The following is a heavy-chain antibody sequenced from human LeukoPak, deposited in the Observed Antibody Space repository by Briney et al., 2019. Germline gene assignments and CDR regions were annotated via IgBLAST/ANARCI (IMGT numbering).Heavy chain of an antibody. CDR3: ARVGWSGYLYYMDV. D-gene: IGHD3-3*01. CDR1: GFTLNDYG. Sequence: GRSLRLSCAASGFTLNDYGMSWVRQPPGKGLEWVSAINWNGGSTGYAGSVEGRFTISRDNAKNSLYLQMNSLRVEDTALYYCARVGWSGYLYYMDVWGKGTTVTVS. V-gene: IGHV3-20*04. J-gene: IGHJ6*03. CDR2: INWNGGST.